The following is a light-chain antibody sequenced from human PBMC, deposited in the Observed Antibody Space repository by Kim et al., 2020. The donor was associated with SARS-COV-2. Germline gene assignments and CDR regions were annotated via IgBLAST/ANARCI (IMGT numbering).Light chain of an antibody. CDR1: SGSIASNY. J-gene: IGLJ3*02. Sequence: NFMLTQPHSVSESPGKTVTISCTRSSGSIASNYVQWYQQHPGSAPTTVIYEDNQRPSGVPDRFSGSIDSSSNSASLTISGLKTEDEADYYYQSYDSSNRVFGGGTQLTVL. CDR3: QSYDSSNRV. V-gene: IGLV6-57*04. CDR2: EDN.